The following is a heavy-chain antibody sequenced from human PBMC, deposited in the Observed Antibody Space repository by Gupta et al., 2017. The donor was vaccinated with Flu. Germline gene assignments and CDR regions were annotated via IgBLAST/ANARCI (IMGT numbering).Heavy chain of an antibody. CDR2: MTYDGIYK. J-gene: IGHJ4*02. V-gene: IGHV3-30*18. CDR3: TKGAEKGRCLHGDY. Sequence: RQAPGRGWEWVAVMTYDGIYKHHVDSVKGRFTITKDNSKNTLYLQMTSLSAEDTATYYCTKGAEKGRCLHGDYWGQGTLVTVSS. D-gene: IGHD3-10*01.